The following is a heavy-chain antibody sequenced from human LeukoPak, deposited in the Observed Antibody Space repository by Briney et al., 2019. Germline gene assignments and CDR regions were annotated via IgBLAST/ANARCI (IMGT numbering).Heavy chain of an antibody. CDR3: AKVRWDNSGWYYLDY. V-gene: IGHV3-30*18. J-gene: IGHJ4*02. CDR2: ITYDGSNK. CDR1: GFSFKDYN. D-gene: IGHD6-19*01. Sequence: GGSLRLSCAASGFSFKDYNMHWVRQAPGKGLEWVAVITYDGSNKYYTDSVKGRFTISRDNSKSTLYLQMNNLRAEDTAVYYCAKVRWDNSGWYYLDYWGQGTLVTVSS.